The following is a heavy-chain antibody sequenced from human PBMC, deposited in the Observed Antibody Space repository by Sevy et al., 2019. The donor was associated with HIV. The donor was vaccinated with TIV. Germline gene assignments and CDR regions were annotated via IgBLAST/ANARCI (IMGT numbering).Heavy chain of an antibody. CDR1: GFSLSTSGVG. V-gene: IGHV2-5*01. Sequence: SGPTLVKPTQTLTLTCTFSGFSLSTSGVGVGWIRQPPGKALEWLALIYWNDDKRYSPSLKSRLTITKDTSKNQVVLTMTNMDPVDTATYYCAHNSQSGDYYDSSGYPLFDYWGQGTLVTVSS. J-gene: IGHJ4*02. D-gene: IGHD3-22*01. CDR3: AHNSQSGDYYDSSGYPLFDY. CDR2: IYWNDDK.